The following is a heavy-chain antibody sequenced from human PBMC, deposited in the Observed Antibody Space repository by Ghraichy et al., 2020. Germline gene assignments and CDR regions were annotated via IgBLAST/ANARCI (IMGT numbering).Heavy chain of an antibody. J-gene: IGHJ4*02. Sequence: SETLSLTCAVYGGSFSGYYWSWIRQPPGKGLEWIGEINHSGSTNYNPSLKSRVTISVDTSKNQFSLKLSSVTAADTAVYYCARASYSNYIRHWGQGTLVTVSS. V-gene: IGHV4-34*01. CDR1: GGSFSGYY. CDR3: ARASYSNYIRH. CDR2: INHSGST. D-gene: IGHD4-11*01.